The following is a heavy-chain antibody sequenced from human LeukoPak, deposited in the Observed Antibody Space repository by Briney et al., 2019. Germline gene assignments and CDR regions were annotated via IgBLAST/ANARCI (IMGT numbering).Heavy chain of an antibody. CDR1: GYTFTSYG. CDR2: ISAYNGNT. V-gene: IGHV1-18*01. D-gene: IGHD6-13*01. Sequence: ASVKVSCRASGYTFTSYGISWVRQAPGQGLEWMGWISAYNGNTNYAQKLQGRVTMTTDTSTSTAYMELRSLRSDDTAVYYCARDRWYSRNWNDAVDIWGQGTMVTVSS. CDR3: ARDRWYSRNWNDAVDI. J-gene: IGHJ3*02.